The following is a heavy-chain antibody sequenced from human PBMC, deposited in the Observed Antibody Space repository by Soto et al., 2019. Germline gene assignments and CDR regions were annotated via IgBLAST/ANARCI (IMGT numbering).Heavy chain of an antibody. CDR1: GFTFSSYS. D-gene: IGHD6-19*01. V-gene: IGHV3-21*01. CDR3: AFTGYSSGWYPDY. Sequence: GGSLRLSCAASGFTFSSYSMNWVRQAPGKGLEWVSSISSSSSYIYYADSVKGRFTISRDNAKNSLYLQMNSLRAEDTAVYYCAFTGYSSGWYPDYWGQGTLVTVSS. J-gene: IGHJ4*02. CDR2: ISSSSSYI.